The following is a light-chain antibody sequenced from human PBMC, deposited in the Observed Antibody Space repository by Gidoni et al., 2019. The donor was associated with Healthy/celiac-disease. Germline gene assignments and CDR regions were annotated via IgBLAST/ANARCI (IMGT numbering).Light chain of an antibody. Sequence: EIVLTQSPGTLSLSPGERATLSCRASQSVRSSYLAWYQQKPGQAPRLLIYGASSRATGIPDRFSGSGSGTDFTLNISRLEPEDFAVYYCQQYGSSWTFGQGTKVEIK. CDR2: GAS. V-gene: IGKV3-20*01. CDR3: QQYGSSWT. CDR1: QSVRSSY. J-gene: IGKJ1*01.